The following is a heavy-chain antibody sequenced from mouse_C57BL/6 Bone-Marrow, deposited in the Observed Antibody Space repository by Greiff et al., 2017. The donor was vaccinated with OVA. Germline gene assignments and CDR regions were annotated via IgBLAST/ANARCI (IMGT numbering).Heavy chain of an antibody. V-gene: IGHV1-59*01. D-gene: IGHD1-1*01. J-gene: IGHJ2*01. CDR3: AREGYYGSSDY. CDR1: GYTFTSYG. Sequence: QVQLQQSGAELVRPGTSVKLSCKASGYTFTSYGMHWVKQRPGQGLEWIGVIDPSDSYTNYNQKFKGKATLTVDTSSSTAYMQLSSLTSEDSAVYYCAREGYYGSSDYWGQGTTLTVSS. CDR2: IDPSDSYT.